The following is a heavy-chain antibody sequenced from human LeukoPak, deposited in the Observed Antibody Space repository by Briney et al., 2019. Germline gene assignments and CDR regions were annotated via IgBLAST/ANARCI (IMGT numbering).Heavy chain of an antibody. CDR3: ARRPDSSLFDY. CDR1: GGSISSYY. Sequence: PSETLSLTCTVSGGSISSYYWSWIRQPPGKGLEWIGYIYYSGSTNYNPSLKSRVTISVDTSKNQFSLKLSSVTAADTAVYYCARRPDSSLFDYWGQGTLVTVSS. CDR2: IYYSGST. V-gene: IGHV4-59*08. J-gene: IGHJ4*02. D-gene: IGHD6-13*01.